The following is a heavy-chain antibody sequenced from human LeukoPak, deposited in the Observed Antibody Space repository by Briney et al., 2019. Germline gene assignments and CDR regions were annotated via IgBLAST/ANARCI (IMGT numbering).Heavy chain of an antibody. CDR1: GGSFSGYY. CDR3: ARVGTTVNLTFDY. CDR2: IYYSGST. V-gene: IGHV4-30-4*08. J-gene: IGHJ4*02. D-gene: IGHD4-17*01. Sequence: SETLSLTCAVYGGSFSGYYWSWIRQPPGKGLEWIGYIYYSGSTYYNPSLKSRVTISVDTSKNQFSLKLSSVTAADTAVYYCARVGTTVNLTFDYWGQGTLVTVSS.